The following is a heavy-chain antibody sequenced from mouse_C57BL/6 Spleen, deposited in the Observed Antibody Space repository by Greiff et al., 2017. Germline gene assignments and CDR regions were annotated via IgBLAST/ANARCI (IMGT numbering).Heavy chain of an antibody. J-gene: IGHJ2*01. Sequence: VHLVESGGGLVKPGGSLKLSCAASGFTFSDYGMHWVRQAPEKGLEWVAYISSGSSTIYYADTVKGRFTISRDNAKNTLFLQMTSLRSEDTAMYYCARRDDGDFDYWGQGTTLTVSS. CDR2: ISSGSSTI. CDR3: ARRDDGDFDY. V-gene: IGHV5-17*01. CDR1: GFTFSDYG. D-gene: IGHD2-3*01.